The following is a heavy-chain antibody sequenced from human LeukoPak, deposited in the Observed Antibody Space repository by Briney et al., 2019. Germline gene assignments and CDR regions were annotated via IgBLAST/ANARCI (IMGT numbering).Heavy chain of an antibody. D-gene: IGHD6-13*01. J-gene: IGHJ4*02. CDR1: GFTFSSYA. V-gene: IGHV3-30*04. CDR2: ISYDGSNK. CDR3: ARWRKAAAGTYFDH. Sequence: GRSLRLSCAASGFTFSSYAMHWVRQAPGKGLEWVAVISYDGSNKYYADSVKGRFTISRDNSKNTLYLQMNSLRAEDTAVYYCARWRKAAAGTYFDHWGQGTLVTVSS.